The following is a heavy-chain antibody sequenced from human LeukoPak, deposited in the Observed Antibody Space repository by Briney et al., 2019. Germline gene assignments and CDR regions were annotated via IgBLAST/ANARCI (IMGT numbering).Heavy chain of an antibody. D-gene: IGHD4-23*01. CDR3: ARKDFGGRNFYFDY. J-gene: IGHJ4*02. Sequence: PSETLSLTCAVYGGSFSVYYWSWIRQPPGKGLEWIGEVNHRGGTNYNPSLKSRVTISVDSSKNQFSLKLTSVTAADTAVYYCARKDFGGRNFYFDYWGQGALVTVSS. V-gene: IGHV4-34*01. CDR2: VNHRGGT. CDR1: GGSFSVYY.